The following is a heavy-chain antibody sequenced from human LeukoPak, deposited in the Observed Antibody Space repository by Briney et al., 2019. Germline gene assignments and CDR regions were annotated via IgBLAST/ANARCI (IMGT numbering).Heavy chain of an antibody. Sequence: SETLSLTCTVSGGSISSSSYYWGWIRQPPGKGLEWIGSIYYSGSTYYNPSLKSRVTISVDTSKNQFSLKLSSVTAADTAVYYCARHWGPLTEVVPAAVVWGQGTMVTVSS. V-gene: IGHV4-39*01. D-gene: IGHD2-2*01. J-gene: IGHJ3*01. CDR1: GGSISSSSYY. CDR3: ARHWGPLTEVVPAAVV. CDR2: IYYSGST.